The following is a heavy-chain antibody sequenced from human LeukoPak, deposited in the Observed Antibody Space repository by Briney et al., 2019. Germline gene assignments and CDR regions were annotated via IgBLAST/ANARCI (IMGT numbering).Heavy chain of an antibody. CDR1: GYTFTYND. CDR2: MNPGTANT. D-gene: IGHD2-15*01. Sequence: ASVKVSCKASGYTFTYNDINWVRQATGQGLEWMGWMNPGTANTGYSQKLQGRLAMTADTSINTAYMELSGLTSEDTAVYYCARGRAAADWGQGTLVTVSS. V-gene: IGHV1-8*01. CDR3: ARGRAAAD. J-gene: IGHJ4*02.